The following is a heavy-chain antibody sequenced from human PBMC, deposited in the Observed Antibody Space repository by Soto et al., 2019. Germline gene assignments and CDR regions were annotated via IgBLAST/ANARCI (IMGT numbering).Heavy chain of an antibody. Sequence: QVQLVQSGAEVKKPGSSVKVSCKASGGTFSSYAISWVRQAPGQGLEWMGGIIPIFGTANYAQKFQGRVTITADESTSTAYMELSSLRSEDTAVYYCARGYGSRSGRYPDYGTDVWGQGTTVTVSS. V-gene: IGHV1-69*01. CDR1: GGTFSSYA. CDR3: ARGYGSRSGRYPDYGTDV. D-gene: IGHD6-19*01. CDR2: IIPIFGTA. J-gene: IGHJ6*02.